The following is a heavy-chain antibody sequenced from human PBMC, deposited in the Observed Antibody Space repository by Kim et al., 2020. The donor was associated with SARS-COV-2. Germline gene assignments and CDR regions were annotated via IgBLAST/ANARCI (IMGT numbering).Heavy chain of an antibody. D-gene: IGHD3-22*01. CDR2: NYYSGST. CDR1: VGSISSYY. CDR3: ARGGGSGFYYG. Sequence: SETLSLTCNVSVGSISSYYWSWIRQPPGKGLEWIGYNYYSGSTNYNPSLKSRVTISIDTSKNQFSLRLSSVTAADTAVYYCARGGGSGFYYGWGQGALVT. V-gene: IGHV4-59*01. J-gene: IGHJ4*02.